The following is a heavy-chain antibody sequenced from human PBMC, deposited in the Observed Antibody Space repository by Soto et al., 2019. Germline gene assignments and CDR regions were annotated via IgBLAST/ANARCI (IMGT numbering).Heavy chain of an antibody. V-gene: IGHV2-5*02. J-gene: IGHJ4*02. CDR2: IYWDNDR. D-gene: IGHD3-3*01. CDR3: AHMAYDFWNDYYWNYFDY. Sequence: QITLKESGPALVEPTQTLTLTCTFSGFSLTTSGVGVGWIRQSPGKALEWLAVIYWDNDRRYSPPLETRLTITKNLSKNQVVLTMTNVDPLDTATYYCAHMAYDFWNDYYWNYFDYWGQGTLVTVSS. CDR1: GFSLTTSGVG.